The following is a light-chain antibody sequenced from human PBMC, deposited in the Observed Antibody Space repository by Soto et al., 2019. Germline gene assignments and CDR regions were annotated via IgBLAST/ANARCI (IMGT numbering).Light chain of an antibody. CDR1: RSNIGSNS. CDR2: GDD. V-gene: IGLV1-47*01. CDR3: AVWDDGLSGVV. Sequence: QSVLTQPPSASRTPGQTVTISCSGSRSNIGSNSIYWLQQLPGAAPKLLIFGDDQRPSGVPDRFSGSKSGTSASLAISGLRSEDEGDYYCAVWDDGLSGVVFGGGTKLTVL. J-gene: IGLJ3*02.